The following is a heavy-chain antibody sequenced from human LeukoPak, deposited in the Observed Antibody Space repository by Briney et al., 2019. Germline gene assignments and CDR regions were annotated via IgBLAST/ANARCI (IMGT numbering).Heavy chain of an antibody. CDR3: ARDYDFWSDDYKDYYHMDV. V-gene: IGHV3-21*01. Sequence: GGSLRLSCAASGFTFSSYNMNWVRQAPGKGLEWVSSISSSSSYIYYADSVRGRFTMSRDNAKNSLFLQMNSLRAEDTAVYYCARDYDFWSDDYKDYYHMDVWGQGTTVTVSS. CDR2: ISSSSSYI. CDR1: GFTFSSYN. D-gene: IGHD3-3*01. J-gene: IGHJ6*03.